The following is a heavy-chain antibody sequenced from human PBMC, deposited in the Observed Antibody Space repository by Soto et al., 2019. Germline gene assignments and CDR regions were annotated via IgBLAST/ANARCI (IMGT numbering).Heavy chain of an antibody. Sequence: ASVKVSCKASGYTFTSYGISWVRQAPGQGLEWMGGFDPEDGETIYAQKFQGRVTMTEDTSTDTAYMELSSLRSEDTAVYYCATDYIWGSYRSNPWGQGTLVIVSS. CDR3: ATDYIWGSYRSNP. CDR2: FDPEDGET. V-gene: IGHV1-24*01. CDR1: GYTFTSYG. J-gene: IGHJ5*02. D-gene: IGHD3-16*02.